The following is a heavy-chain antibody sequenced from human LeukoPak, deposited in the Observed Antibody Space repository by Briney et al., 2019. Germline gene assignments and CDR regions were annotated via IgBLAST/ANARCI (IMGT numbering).Heavy chain of an antibody. CDR1: GFAVSTNH. Sequence: GSLRLSCAASGFAVSTNHVTWVRQAPGKGLEWVSVISNSGTTYYADSVRGRFTISRDNSKNTVYLQMNSLRAEDTAVYYCASTTGVAGRHWGQGTLVTVSS. D-gene: IGHD6-19*01. CDR2: ISNSGTT. CDR3: ASTTGVAGRH. J-gene: IGHJ4*02. V-gene: IGHV3-66*01.